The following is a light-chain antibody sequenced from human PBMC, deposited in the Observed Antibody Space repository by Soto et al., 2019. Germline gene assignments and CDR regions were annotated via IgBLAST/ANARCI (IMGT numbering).Light chain of an antibody. CDR2: AAS. CDR3: QKYNSAPWT. V-gene: IGKV1-27*01. CDR1: QGISKY. J-gene: IGKJ1*01. Sequence: DIQMTQSPSSLSASVGDRVTITCRASQGISKYLGWYQQKPGKVPKLLIYAASTLQSGVPSRFSGSGSGTDFTLTISSLQPEDVATYYCQKYNSAPWTFGQGNKGEIK.